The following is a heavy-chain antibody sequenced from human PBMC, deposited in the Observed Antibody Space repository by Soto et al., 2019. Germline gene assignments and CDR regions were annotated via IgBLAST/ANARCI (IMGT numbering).Heavy chain of an antibody. CDR2: IYYSGST. V-gene: IGHV4-39*01. J-gene: IGHJ5*02. D-gene: IGHD6-19*01. CDR1: GGSISSSSYY. CDR3: ASSLVAYIAVADTVNWFDP. Sequence: SETLSLTCTVSGGSISSSSYYWGWIRQPPGKGLDRIGSIYYSGSTYYNPSLKSRVTISVDTSKNQFSLKLSSVTAADTAVYYCASSLVAYIAVADTVNWFDPWGQGTLVTVS.